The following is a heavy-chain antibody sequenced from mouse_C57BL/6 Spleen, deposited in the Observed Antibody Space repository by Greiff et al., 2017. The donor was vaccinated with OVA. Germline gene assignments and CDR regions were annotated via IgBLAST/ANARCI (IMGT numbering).Heavy chain of an antibody. V-gene: IGHV5-4*01. J-gene: IGHJ1*03. CDR2: ISDGGSYT. D-gene: IGHD2-4*01. CDR1: GFTFSSYA. Sequence: EVHLVESGGGLVKPGGSLKLSCAASGFTFSSYAMSWVRQTPEKRLEWVATISDGGSYTYYPDNVKGRFTISRDNAKNNLYLQMSHLKSEDTAMYYCAREGGYDYDGYWYFDVWGTGTTVTVSS. CDR3: AREGGYDYDGYWYFDV.